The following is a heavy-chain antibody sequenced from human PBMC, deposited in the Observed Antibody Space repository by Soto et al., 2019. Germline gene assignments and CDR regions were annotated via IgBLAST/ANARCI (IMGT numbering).Heavy chain of an antibody. CDR3: ARDLGDCSSTSCYTGPQNYYYYGMDV. D-gene: IGHD2-2*02. Sequence: GGSLRLSCAASGFTFSDYYMSWIRQAPGKGLEWVSYISSSSSYTNYADSVRGRFTISRDNAKNSLYLQMNSLRAEDTAVYYCARDLGDCSSTSCYTGPQNYYYYGMDVWGQGTTVTVSS. CDR2: ISSSSSYT. J-gene: IGHJ6*02. V-gene: IGHV3-11*06. CDR1: GFTFSDYY.